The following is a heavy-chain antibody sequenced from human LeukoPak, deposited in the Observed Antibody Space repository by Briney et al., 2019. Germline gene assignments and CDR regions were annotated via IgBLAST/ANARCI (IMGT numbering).Heavy chain of an antibody. CDR3: ARGEPTYSSSALNY. CDR2: INSSSSYI. Sequence: GGSLRLSCAPSGFTFSIYSMNWVRQAPGKGLKWVSSINSSSSYIYYADSVKGRFTISRDNAKTSLYLQMSSLTAEDTAVYYCARGEPTYSSSALNYWGQGSLVTVSS. D-gene: IGHD6-13*01. CDR1: GFTFSIYS. V-gene: IGHV3-21*01. J-gene: IGHJ4*02.